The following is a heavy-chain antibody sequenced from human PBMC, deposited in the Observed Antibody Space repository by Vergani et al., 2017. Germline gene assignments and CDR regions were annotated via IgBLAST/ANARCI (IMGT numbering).Heavy chain of an antibody. Sequence: VQLVQSGAEVKKPGESLKISCKGSGYSFTSYWIGWVRQMPGKGLEWMGIIYPGDSDTRYSPSFQGQVTISADKSISTAYLEWSSLKAADTAMYYCARGGIVVVPAAPYYGMDVWGQGTTVTGSS. D-gene: IGHD2-2*01. V-gene: IGHV5-51*03. CDR1: GYSFTSYW. CDR2: IYPGDSDT. CDR3: ARGGIVVVPAAPYYGMDV. J-gene: IGHJ6*02.